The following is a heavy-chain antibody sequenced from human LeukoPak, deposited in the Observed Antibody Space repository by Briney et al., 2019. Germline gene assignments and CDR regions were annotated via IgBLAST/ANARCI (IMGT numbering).Heavy chain of an antibody. D-gene: IGHD1-26*01. CDR3: AKDRGDGATHFFDY. CDR2: ISYDGSNK. Sequence: GGSLRLSWAASGFTFSSYGMHWVRQAPGKRLEWVAVISYDGSNKYYADSVKGRFTISRDNSENTLYLQMNSLRAEDTAVYYCAKDRGDGATHFFDYWGQGTLVTVSS. V-gene: IGHV3-30*18. J-gene: IGHJ4*02. CDR1: GFTFSSYG.